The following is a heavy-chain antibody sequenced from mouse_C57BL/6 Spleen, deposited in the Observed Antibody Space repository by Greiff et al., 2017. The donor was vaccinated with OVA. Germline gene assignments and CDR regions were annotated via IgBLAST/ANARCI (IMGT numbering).Heavy chain of an antibody. V-gene: IGHV5-17*01. Sequence: DVKLVESGGGLVKPGGSLKLSCAASGFTFSDYGMHWVRQAPEKGLEWVAYIRSGSSTIYYADTVKGRFTISRDNAKNTLFLQMTSLRSEDTAMYYCARLGEYFDVWGTGTTVTVSS. CDR3: ARLGEYFDV. D-gene: IGHD4-1*01. CDR1: GFTFSDYG. J-gene: IGHJ1*03. CDR2: IRSGSSTI.